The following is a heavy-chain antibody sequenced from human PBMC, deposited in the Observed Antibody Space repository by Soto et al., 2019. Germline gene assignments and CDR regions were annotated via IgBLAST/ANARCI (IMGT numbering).Heavy chain of an antibody. CDR2: ISAYNGNT. D-gene: IGHD2-2*01. Sequence: PSVKVSCKASGYTFTSYGISWVRQAPGQGLEWMGWISAYNGNTNYAQKLQGRVTMTTDTSTSTAYMELRSLRSDDTAVYYCARGKLVPAALYGMDVWGQGTTVTVSS. J-gene: IGHJ6*02. V-gene: IGHV1-18*01. CDR1: GYTFTSYG. CDR3: ARGKLVPAALYGMDV.